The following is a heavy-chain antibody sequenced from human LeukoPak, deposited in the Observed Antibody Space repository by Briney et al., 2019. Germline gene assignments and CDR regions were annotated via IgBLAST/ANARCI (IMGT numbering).Heavy chain of an antibody. Sequence: GGSLRLSCGASGFTVSSNYMSWVRQAPGKGLEWVSGIYSGGSTYYADSVKGRFTISGHNSKNTLSLQMNSLSAEDTAVYYCARIQYSSGWIDYWGQGTLVTVSS. CDR3: ARIQYSSGWIDY. J-gene: IGHJ4*02. D-gene: IGHD6-19*01. CDR2: IYSGGST. V-gene: IGHV3-53*04. CDR1: GFTVSSNY.